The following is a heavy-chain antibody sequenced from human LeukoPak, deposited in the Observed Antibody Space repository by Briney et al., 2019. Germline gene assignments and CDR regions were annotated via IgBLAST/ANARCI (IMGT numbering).Heavy chain of an antibody. Sequence: SQTLSLTCTVSGGSISSSSYYWGWIRQPPGKGLEWIGSIYYSGSTYYNPSLKSRVTISVDTSKNQFSLKLSSVTAADTAVYYCARDVGSRSYGLYYFDYWGQGTLVTVSS. CDR3: ARDVGSRSYGLYYFDY. CDR1: GGSISSSSYY. V-gene: IGHV4-39*07. J-gene: IGHJ4*02. CDR2: IYYSGST. D-gene: IGHD5-18*01.